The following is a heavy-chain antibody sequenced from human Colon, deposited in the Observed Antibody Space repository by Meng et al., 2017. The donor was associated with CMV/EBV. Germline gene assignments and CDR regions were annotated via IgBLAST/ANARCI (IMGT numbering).Heavy chain of an antibody. CDR3: ARRPTGIDY. CDR1: GGSLSGAY. J-gene: IGHJ4*02. D-gene: IGHD2-8*02. V-gene: IGHV4-34*12. CDR2: IIHGGSP. Sequence: HVQLQQWGAGLVKTSGTLSPTCAVNGGSLSGAYWNWIRQPPGKGLEWIGEIIHGGSPSYNPSLKSRVTISIDTSKNQLSLMLSSVTAADTAVYYCARRPTGIDYWGQGTLVTVSS.